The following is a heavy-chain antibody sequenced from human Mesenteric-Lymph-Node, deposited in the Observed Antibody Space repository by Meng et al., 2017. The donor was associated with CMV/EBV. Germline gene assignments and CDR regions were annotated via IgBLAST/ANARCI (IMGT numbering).Heavy chain of an antibody. CDR3: ARDHFDSSSYYNVGPGH. J-gene: IGHJ1*01. Sequence: ASVKVSCKASGYTFTRYGITWVRQAPGQGLEWMGIINPSGGNTRYAQKFQGRVTMTRDTSTSTVYMEMSSLRSEDTAVYYCARDHFDSSSYYNVGPGHWGQGTLVTVSS. V-gene: IGHV1-46*01. D-gene: IGHD3-22*01. CDR1: GYTFTRYG. CDR2: INPSGGNT.